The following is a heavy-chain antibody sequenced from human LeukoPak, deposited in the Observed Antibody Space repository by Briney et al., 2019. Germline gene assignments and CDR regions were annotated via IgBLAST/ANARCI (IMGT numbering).Heavy chain of an antibody. V-gene: IGHV3-30*03. CDR1: GFSFSSYG. J-gene: IGHJ4*01. D-gene: IGHD5-18*01. CDR3: AGVGNVDTAMVTPDF. CDR2: ISYDGSNK. Sequence: QAGGSLRLSCAASGFSFSSYGMHWVRQAPGKGLEWVAVISYDGSNKYYADSVKGRFTISRDNSKNTLYLQMNSLRAEDTAVYYCAGVGNVDTAMVTPDFWGHGTLVTVSS.